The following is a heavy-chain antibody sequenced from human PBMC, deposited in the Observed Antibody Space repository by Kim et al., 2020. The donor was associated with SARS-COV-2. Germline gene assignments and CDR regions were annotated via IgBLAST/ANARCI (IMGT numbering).Heavy chain of an antibody. D-gene: IGHD3-22*01. V-gene: IGHV4-31*02. CDR3: ARAPIVVVITHFDY. J-gene: IGHJ4*02. Sequence: PSLKSRVTISVDTSKTQFSLKLSSVTAADTAVYYCARAPIVVVITHFDYWGQGTLVTVSS.